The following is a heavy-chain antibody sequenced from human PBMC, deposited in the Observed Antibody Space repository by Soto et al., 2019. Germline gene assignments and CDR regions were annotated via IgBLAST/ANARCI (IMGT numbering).Heavy chain of an antibody. CDR1: GFTFSSYL. V-gene: IGHV3-74*01. J-gene: IGHJ3*02. CDR2: INSDGSST. CDR3: ARVRMAGDFDI. Sequence: LRLSCAASGFTFSSYLMHWVRQAPGKGLVWVSRINSDGSSTTYADSVKGRFTISRDSAKNTLYLQMNSLRAEDTAVYYCARVRMAGDFDIWGQGTMVTVSS. D-gene: IGHD6-19*01.